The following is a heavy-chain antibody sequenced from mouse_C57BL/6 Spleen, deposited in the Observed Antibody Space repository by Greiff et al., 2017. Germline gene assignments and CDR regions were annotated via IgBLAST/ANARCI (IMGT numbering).Heavy chain of an antibody. CDR2: IDPSDSST. CDR3: ARPKPILYDGYYVGYAMDY. D-gene: IGHD2-3*01. Sequence: QVQLQQPGAELVRPGTSVKLSCKASGYTFTSYCMHWVQQRPGQGLEWIGVIDPSDSSTNYNQKFTGKATLTVDTSSSTAYMQRSSLTSEDSAVYYCARPKPILYDGYYVGYAMDYWGQGTSVTVSS. J-gene: IGHJ4*01. CDR1: GYTFTSYC. V-gene: IGHV1-59*01.